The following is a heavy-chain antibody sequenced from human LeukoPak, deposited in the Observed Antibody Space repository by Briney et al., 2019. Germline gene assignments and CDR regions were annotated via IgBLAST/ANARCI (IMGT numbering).Heavy chain of an antibody. V-gene: IGHV3-64*04. D-gene: IGHD2-2*02. J-gene: IGHJ4*02. CDR3: AKGDCSSTSCYSGY. CDR2: ISSNGGST. CDR1: GFTFSSYA. Sequence: GGSLRLSCSASGFTFSSYAMHWVRQAPGKGLEYVSAISSNGGSTYYADSVKGRFTISRDNSKNTLYLQMNSLRAEDTAVYYCAKGDCSSTSCYSGYWGQGTLVTVSS.